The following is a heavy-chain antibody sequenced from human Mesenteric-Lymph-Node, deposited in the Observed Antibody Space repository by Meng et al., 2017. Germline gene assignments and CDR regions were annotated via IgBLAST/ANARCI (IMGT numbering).Heavy chain of an antibody. CDR2: INHSGST. CDR1: GGSFSGYY. D-gene: IGHD6-13*01. J-gene: IGHJ4*02. CDR3: ARDGSSSSLFH. Sequence: QVQLQPWGAVLLTPSETLTLACAVNGGSFSGYYWSWICQPPGKGLEWIGEINHSGSTNYNPSLKSRVTISVDTSKNQFSLKLSSVTAADTAVYYCARDGSSSSLFHWGQGTLVTVSS. V-gene: IGHV4-34*01.